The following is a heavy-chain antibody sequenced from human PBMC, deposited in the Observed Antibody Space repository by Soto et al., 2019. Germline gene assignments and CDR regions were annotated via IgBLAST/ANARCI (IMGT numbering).Heavy chain of an antibody. Sequence: SETLSLTCTVSGASISSYHWSWNRQPPGKGLEWLGNINYSGTTNYNPSLKSRVSISLDTSKNQLSLKLSSVTAADTAVYYCARDMVIVPAAPYHYGMDVWRQLTTVIVCS. CDR1: GASISSYH. J-gene: IGHJ6*02. V-gene: IGHV4-59*01. CDR2: INYSGTT. D-gene: IGHD2-2*01. CDR3: ARDMVIVPAAPYHYGMDV.